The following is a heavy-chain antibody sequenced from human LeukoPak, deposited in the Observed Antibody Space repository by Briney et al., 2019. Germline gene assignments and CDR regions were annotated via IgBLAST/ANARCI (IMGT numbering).Heavy chain of an antibody. J-gene: IGHJ4*02. Sequence: PSETLSLTCTVSGGSISSGAYYWSWIRQHPGQGLEWIGYIHYSGTTYYNPSLKSRVTISVDTSKNQFSLKLSSVTAADTAVYYCVRFRDTADNWGQGTLVTVSS. CDR3: VRFRDTADN. V-gene: IGHV4-31*03. D-gene: IGHD5-18*01. CDR2: IHYSGTT. CDR1: GGSISSGAYY.